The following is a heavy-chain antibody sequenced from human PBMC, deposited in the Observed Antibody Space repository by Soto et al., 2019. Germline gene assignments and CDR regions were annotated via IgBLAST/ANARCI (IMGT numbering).Heavy chain of an antibody. CDR1: GFTFSNYN. Sequence: EVQLVESGGGLVKPGGSLRLSCAASGFTFSNYNMNWVRQPPGKGLEWVSSITSAGSYIYYAESLKGRVTISRDNAKNSLFLQMNSLRAEDTALYFCARGILGGVRIDHGMDVWGQGTTVTVSS. V-gene: IGHV3-21*01. CDR3: ARGILGGVRIDHGMDV. CDR2: ITSAGSYI. D-gene: IGHD2-8*02. J-gene: IGHJ6*02.